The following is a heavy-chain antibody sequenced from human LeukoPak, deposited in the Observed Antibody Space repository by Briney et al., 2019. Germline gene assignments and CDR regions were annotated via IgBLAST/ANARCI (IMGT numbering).Heavy chain of an antibody. V-gene: IGHV3-53*01. CDR3: AGAQGISARW. J-gene: IGHJ4*02. D-gene: IGHD6-6*01. CDR1: GLTVSSNY. Sequence: GGSLRLSCAASGLTVSSNYMNWVRQAPGKGLEWVSVIYSGGSTYYAASVKGRFTTSRDNSKNTLYLQMNSLRAEDTAVYYCAGAQGISARWWGQGTLVTVSS. CDR2: IYSGGST.